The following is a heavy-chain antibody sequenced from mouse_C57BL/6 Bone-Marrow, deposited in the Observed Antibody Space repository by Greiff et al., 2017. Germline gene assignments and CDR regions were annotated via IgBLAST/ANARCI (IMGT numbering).Heavy chain of an antibody. J-gene: IGHJ4*01. CDR1: GFSINGDCY. CDR2: TFYSGIT. CDR3: ARVSRHYYAMDY. Sequence: EVQLQQSGPSLVRPSQTLSLTCTVTGFSINGDCYWIWIRQFPGNKLEYIGYTFYSGITYYNPSLESRTYITRDTSKNQFSLKLSSVTTEDTATYYCARVSRHYYAMDYWGQGTSVTVSS. D-gene: IGHD1-1*01. V-gene: IGHV3-3*01.